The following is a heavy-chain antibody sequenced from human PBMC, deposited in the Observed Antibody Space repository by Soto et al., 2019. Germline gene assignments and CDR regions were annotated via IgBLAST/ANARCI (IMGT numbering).Heavy chain of an antibody. Sequence: ASVKVSCKASGGTFSSYAISWVRQAPGQGLEWMGGIIPIFGTANYAQKFQGRVTITADESTSTAYMELSSLRSEDTAVYYCARGDYYDSSGYYYFDYWGQGTLVTVSS. CDR3: ARGDYYDSSGYYYFDY. J-gene: IGHJ4*02. CDR1: GGTFSSYA. D-gene: IGHD3-22*01. V-gene: IGHV1-69*13. CDR2: IIPIFGTA.